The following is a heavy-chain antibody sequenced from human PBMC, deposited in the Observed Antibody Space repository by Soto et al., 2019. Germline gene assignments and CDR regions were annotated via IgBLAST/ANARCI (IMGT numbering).Heavy chain of an antibody. CDR2: IGESGTPT. Sequence: PGGSLRLSCAASGFTFSSYAMKWVRQAPGKGLEWVSLIGESGTPTYYADSVKGRFTISRDNSKNTLYLQMNSLRAEDTAVYYCAKEAAAGRAMPDLYYYGMDVWGQGTTVTVSS. J-gene: IGHJ6*02. CDR3: AKEAAAGRAMPDLYYYGMDV. CDR1: GFTFSSYA. D-gene: IGHD6-13*01. V-gene: IGHV3-23*01.